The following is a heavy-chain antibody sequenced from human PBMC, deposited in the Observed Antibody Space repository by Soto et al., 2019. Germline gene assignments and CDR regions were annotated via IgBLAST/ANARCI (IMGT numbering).Heavy chain of an antibody. CDR1: GFPFSSHW. V-gene: IGHV3-74*01. CDR2: ISGDGRTT. CDR3: ARGVPNCSSSSCYFDF. Sequence: PGGSLRLSCAAAGFPFSSHWMSWVRQAPGKGLVWVSRISGDGRTTSHADSVKGRFTISRDNAKNTLYLQVNSLRVEDTAVYYCARGVPNCSSSSCYFDFWGQGILVTVSS. D-gene: IGHD2-2*01. J-gene: IGHJ4*02.